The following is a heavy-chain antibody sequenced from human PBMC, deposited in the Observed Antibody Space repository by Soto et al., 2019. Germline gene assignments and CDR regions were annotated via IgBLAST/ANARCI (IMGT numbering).Heavy chain of an antibody. CDR2: IYWDDAK. J-gene: IGHJ4*02. CDR3: AHRPHTAMAPYYFDY. Sequence: QITLKESGPTLVKPTQTLTLTCTFSGFSLSTSGVGVGWIRQPPGKALEWLALIYWDDAKRYSPFLKSRLTITKDTSKNQVVLTMTNMDPVDTATYYCAHRPHTAMAPYYFDYWGQGTLVTVSS. V-gene: IGHV2-5*02. D-gene: IGHD5-18*01. CDR1: GFSLSTSGVG.